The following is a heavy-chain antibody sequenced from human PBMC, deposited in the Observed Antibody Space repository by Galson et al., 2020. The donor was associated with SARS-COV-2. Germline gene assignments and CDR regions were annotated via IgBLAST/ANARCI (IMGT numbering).Heavy chain of an antibody. D-gene: IGHD5-12*01. V-gene: IGHV1-2*02. CDR3: ARLDILDY. Sequence: ASLQVSCKASGYTFTTYYIHWVRQATGQGLEWMGWISPNSGYTNLAQKFQGRVTMTRDTSINTAYMEVTRLRSDDTAVYYCARLDILDYWGQGTLVTVPP. J-gene: IGHJ4*02. CDR2: ISPNSGYT. CDR1: GYTFTTYY.